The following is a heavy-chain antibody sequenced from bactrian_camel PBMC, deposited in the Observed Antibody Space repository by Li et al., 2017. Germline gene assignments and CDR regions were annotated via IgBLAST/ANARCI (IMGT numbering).Heavy chain of an antibody. D-gene: IGHD3*01. CDR3: AEGRGSRGEHCYSLNY. CDR2: IYPGGHTT. CDR1: RNTYTTMC. V-gene: IGHV3S54*01. Sequence: QLVESGGGSVQAGGSLSLSCAVPRNTYTTMCTGWFRQAPGLEREGVVGIYPGGHTTYYADSVKGRFTISRDNTPNTVYLQMNNLQPEDTATYYCAEGRGSRGEHCYSLNYWGQGTQVTVS. J-gene: IGHJ4*01.